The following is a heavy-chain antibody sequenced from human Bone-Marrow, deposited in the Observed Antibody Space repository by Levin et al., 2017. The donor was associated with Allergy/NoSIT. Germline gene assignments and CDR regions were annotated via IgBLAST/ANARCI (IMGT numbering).Heavy chain of an antibody. CDR1: GYSFTNYY. CDR2: INPGNGNS. CDR3: ARGTGSSWFDP. V-gene: IGHV1-3*01. J-gene: IGHJ5*02. D-gene: IGHD1/OR15-1a*01. Sequence: GASVKVSCKASGYSFTNYYVHWVRQAPGQRLEWMGWINPGNGNSKYSQKLQDRVTIARDTSASTAYMELSSLRSEDTAVYYCARGTGSSWFDPWGQGTLVTVSS.